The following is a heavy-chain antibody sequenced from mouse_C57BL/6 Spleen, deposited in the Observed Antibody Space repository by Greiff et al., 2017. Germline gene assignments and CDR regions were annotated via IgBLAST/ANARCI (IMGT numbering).Heavy chain of an antibody. J-gene: IGHJ3*01. Sequence: QVHVKQSGPELVKPGASVKLSCKASGYTFTSYDINWVKQRPGQGLEWIGWIYPRDGSTKYNEKFKGKATLTVDTSSSTAYMELHSLTSEDSAVYFCARKDYGSSYSAWFAYWGQGTLVTVSA. D-gene: IGHD1-1*01. CDR1: GYTFTSYD. CDR2: IYPRDGST. CDR3: ARKDYGSSYSAWFAY. V-gene: IGHV1-85*01.